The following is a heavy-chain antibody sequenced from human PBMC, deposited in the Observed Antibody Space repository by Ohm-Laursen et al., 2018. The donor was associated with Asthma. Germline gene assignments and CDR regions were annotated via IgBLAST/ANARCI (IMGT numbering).Heavy chain of an antibody. V-gene: IGHV3-23*01. Sequence: SLRLSCAASGFTFSSYAMSWVRQAPGKGLEWVSAISGSGGSTYYADSVKGRFTISRDDAKNTLYLQMNSLRADDTAVYYCARGNLEGLQWGQGTLVTVSS. CDR3: ARGNLEGLQ. CDR2: ISGSGGST. J-gene: IGHJ4*02. D-gene: IGHD5-24*01. CDR1: GFTFSSYA.